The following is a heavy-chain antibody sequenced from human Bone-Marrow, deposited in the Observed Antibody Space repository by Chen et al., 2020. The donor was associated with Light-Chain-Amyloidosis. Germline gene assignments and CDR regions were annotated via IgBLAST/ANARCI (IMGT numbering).Heavy chain of an antibody. D-gene: IGHD3-10*01. CDR2: IYYSGST. Sequence: QLQLQXSGXXXVKPSETLSLTCTVPGGSIINSNSYWGWIRQPPGKGLEWIGAIYYSGSTYYNPSLKSRLTISVDTSKSHFSLKLRSVTVADTAVYYCARRRGGENYYYGMDVWGQGTTVSVSS. CDR1: GGSIINSNSY. CDR3: ARRRGGENYYYGMDV. J-gene: IGHJ6*01. V-gene: IGHV4-39*02.